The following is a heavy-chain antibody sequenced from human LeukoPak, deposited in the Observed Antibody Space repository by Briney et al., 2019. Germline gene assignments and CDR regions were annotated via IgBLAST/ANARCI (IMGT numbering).Heavy chain of an antibody. CDR1: GGSISNDY. V-gene: IGHV4-59*12. D-gene: IGHD1-26*01. J-gene: IGHJ3*02. Sequence: SETLSLTCTVSGGSISNDYWSWIRQPPGKGLEWIGYIYYSGSTYYNPSLKSRVTISVDTSKNQFSLKLSSVTAADTAVYYCARSRRAGAADAFDIWGQGTMVTVSS. CDR2: IYYSGST. CDR3: ARSRRAGAADAFDI.